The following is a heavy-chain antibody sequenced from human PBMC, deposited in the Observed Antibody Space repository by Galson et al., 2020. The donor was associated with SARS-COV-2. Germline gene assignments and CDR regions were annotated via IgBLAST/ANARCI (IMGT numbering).Heavy chain of an antibody. J-gene: IGHJ6*03. CDR1: GGSISSYY. CDR2: IHYSGST. V-gene: IGHV4-59*01. Sequence: SETLSLTCTVSGGSISSYYWSWIRQPPGKGLEWIGYIHYSGSTNYNPSLKSRVTISVDTSKNQFSLKLSSVTAADTAVYYCARAEYSSSSWYYYMDVWGKGTTVTVSS. CDR3: ARAEYSSSSWYYYMDV. D-gene: IGHD6-6*01.